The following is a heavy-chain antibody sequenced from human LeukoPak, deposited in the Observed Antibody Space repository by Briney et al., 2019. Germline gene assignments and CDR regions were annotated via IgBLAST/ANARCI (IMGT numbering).Heavy chain of an antibody. CDR3: ARTPSRPYYYYMDV. CDR2: IYYSGST. J-gene: IGHJ6*03. V-gene: IGHV4-61*03. CDR1: GDSVSSGLYY. Sequence: PSETLSLTCTVSGDSVSSGLYYWSWIRQPPGKELEWIGWIYYSGSTNYNPSLKSRVTMSVDKSKNHFSLKLSSVTAADTAVYYCARTPSRPYYYYMDVWSKGTTVTVSS.